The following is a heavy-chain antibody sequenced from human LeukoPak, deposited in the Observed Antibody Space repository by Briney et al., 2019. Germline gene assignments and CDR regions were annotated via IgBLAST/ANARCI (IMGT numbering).Heavy chain of an antibody. CDR3: ARFMVRGGVDY. CDR1: GGSISSYY. V-gene: IGHV4-59*01. CDR2: IYYSGST. Sequence: PSETLPLTCTVSGGSISSYYWSWIRQPPGKGLEWIGYIYYSGSTNYNPSLKSRVTISVDTSKNQFSLKLSSVTAADTAVYYCARFMVRGGVDYWGQGTLVTVSS. J-gene: IGHJ4*02. D-gene: IGHD3-10*01.